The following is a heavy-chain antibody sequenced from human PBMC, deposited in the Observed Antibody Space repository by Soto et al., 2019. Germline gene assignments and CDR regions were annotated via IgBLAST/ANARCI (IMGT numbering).Heavy chain of an antibody. CDR1: GFSLSTSGVG. Sequence: QITLKESGPTLVKPTQTLTLTCTFSGFSLSTSGVGVGWIRQPPGKALEWLALIYWDDDKRYSPSLKSRLTIAKDPYKNPVVITMTNMDPVDTDTYSWAHRLTTVTSFDYWGQGTLVTVSS. V-gene: IGHV2-5*02. J-gene: IGHJ4*02. CDR2: IYWDDDK. D-gene: IGHD4-17*01. CDR3: AHRLTTVTSFDY.